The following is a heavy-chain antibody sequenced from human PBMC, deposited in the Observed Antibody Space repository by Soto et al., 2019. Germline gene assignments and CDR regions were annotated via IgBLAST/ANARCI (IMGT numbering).Heavy chain of an antibody. V-gene: IGHV1-46*01. J-gene: IGHJ6*02. CDR3: ARAGGPYYDFWSGYYGPYYYYGMDV. D-gene: IGHD3-3*01. CDR1: GYTFTSCY. CDR2: INPSGGST. Sequence: ASVKVSWKASGYTFTSCYMYWVRQAPGQGLDWMGIINPSGGSTSYAQKFQGRVTMTRDTSTSTVYMELSSLRSEDTAVYYCARAGGPYYDFWSGYYGPYYYYGMDVWGQGTTVTVSS.